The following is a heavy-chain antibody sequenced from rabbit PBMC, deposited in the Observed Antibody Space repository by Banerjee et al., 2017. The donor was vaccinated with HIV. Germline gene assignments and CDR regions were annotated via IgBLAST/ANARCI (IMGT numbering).Heavy chain of an antibody. J-gene: IGHJ4*01. CDR3: ARDLAGVIGWNFNL. V-gene: IGHV1S45*01. CDR2: IYAGSSDST. CDR1: GFSFSNKYV. D-gene: IGHD4-1*01. Sequence: QEQLEESGGDLVKPEGSLTLTCTASGFSFSNKYVMCWVRQAPGKGLEWIACIYAGSSDSTYYASCAKGRFTISKTSSTTVTLQMTSLTVADTASYFCARDLAGVIGWNFNLWGPGTLVTVS.